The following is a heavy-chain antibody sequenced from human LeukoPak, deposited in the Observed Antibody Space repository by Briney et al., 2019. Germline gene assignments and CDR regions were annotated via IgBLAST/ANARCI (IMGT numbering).Heavy chain of an antibody. V-gene: IGHV4-59*01. J-gene: IGHJ4*02. CDR3: ARDILMVGATHYFDY. CDR1: GGSITTYY. CDR2: IHHSVSP. Sequence: SETQSLTCTVSGGSITTYYWSWLRQSPGRGLEWIGYIHHSVSPTYNPSLKSRVTISVDTSKNQFSLKVSSVTAADTAVYYCARDILMVGATHYFDYWGQGTLVTVSS. D-gene: IGHD1-26*01.